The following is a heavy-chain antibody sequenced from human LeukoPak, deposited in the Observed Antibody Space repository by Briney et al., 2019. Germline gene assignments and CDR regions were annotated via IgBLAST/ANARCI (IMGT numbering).Heavy chain of an antibody. J-gene: IGHJ6*02. CDR3: ARTGPHYYYGMDG. CDR1: GGSISSYY. V-gene: IGHV4-59*01. CDR2: IYYSGST. D-gene: IGHD3-9*01. Sequence: SGTLSLTCTVSGGSISSYYWSWIRQPPGKGLEWIGYIYYSGSTNYNPSLKSRVTISVDTSKNQFSLKLSSVTAADTAVYYCARTGPHYYYGMDGWGQGTTVTVSS.